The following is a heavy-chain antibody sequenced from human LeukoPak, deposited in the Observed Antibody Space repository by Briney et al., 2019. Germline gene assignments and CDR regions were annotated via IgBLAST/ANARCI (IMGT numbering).Heavy chain of an antibody. V-gene: IGHV5-51*01. CDR2: IYPGDSDT. D-gene: IGHD3-9*01. CDR1: GSRFTSYW. CDR3: KTAYEILTPFDY. Sequence: GESLKISCKGSGSRFTSYWIGWVRPMPGKGLEWMGIIYPGDSDTRYSPSFQGPVTISADKSISTAYLQWSSLKASDIFFFKQKTAYEILTPFDYWGQGTLVTVSS. J-gene: IGHJ4*02.